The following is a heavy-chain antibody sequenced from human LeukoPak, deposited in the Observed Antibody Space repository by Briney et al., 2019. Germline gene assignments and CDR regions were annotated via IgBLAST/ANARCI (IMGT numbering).Heavy chain of an antibody. CDR2: IKQDGSEK. CDR3: ARDRKYYDSSGYYGY. D-gene: IGHD3-22*01. CDR1: GFTFSSYW. V-gene: IGHV3-7*01. J-gene: IGHJ4*02. Sequence: PGGSLRLSCAASGFTFSSYWMSWVRQAPGKGLEWVANIKQDGSEKYYVDSVKGRFTISRDNAKNSLYLRMSSLRAEDTAVYYCARDRKYYDSSGYYGYWGQGTLVTVSS.